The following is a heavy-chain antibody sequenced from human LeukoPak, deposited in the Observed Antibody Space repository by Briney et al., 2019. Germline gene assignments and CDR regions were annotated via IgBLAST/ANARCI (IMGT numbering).Heavy chain of an antibody. CDR1: GSTFSTYY. CDR2: INPSGAYT. Sequence: ASVKVSCKASGSTFSTYYMHWVRQAPGQGLEWMGMINPSGAYTSYAQKFQGRVTMTRDTSTSTVYMELSSLRSEDTAVYYCAVRESNYYDSSGYYRLDYWGQGTLVTVSS. J-gene: IGHJ4*02. V-gene: IGHV1-46*01. D-gene: IGHD3-22*01. CDR3: AVRESNYYDSSGYYRLDY.